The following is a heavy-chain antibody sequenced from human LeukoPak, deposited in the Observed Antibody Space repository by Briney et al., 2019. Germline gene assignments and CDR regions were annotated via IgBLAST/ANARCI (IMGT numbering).Heavy chain of an antibody. Sequence: PSETLSLTCTVSGGSISSDGYYWSWIRQPPGKGLEWIGYIYYSGNTYYNPSLKSRVTISVDTSNNQFSLKLNSVTAADTAVYYCARVFFPRPHYDSSGHDGFDVWGQGTMVTVSS. J-gene: IGHJ3*01. V-gene: IGHV4-31*03. CDR2: IYYSGNT. CDR3: ARVFFPRPHYDSSGHDGFDV. D-gene: IGHD3-22*01. CDR1: GGSISSDGYY.